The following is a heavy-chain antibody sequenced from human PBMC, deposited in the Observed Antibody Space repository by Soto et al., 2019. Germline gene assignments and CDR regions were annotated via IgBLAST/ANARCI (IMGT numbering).Heavy chain of an antibody. J-gene: IGHJ6*02. CDR3: ARLIYYDSSGYYYYYYGMDA. D-gene: IGHD3-22*01. Sequence: SVKVSCKASGGTFSSYAISWVRQAPGQGLQWMGGIIPIFGTANYAQKFQGRVTITADESTSTAYMELSSLRSEDTAVYYCARLIYYDSSGYYYYYYGMDAWGQGTTVTVSS. CDR2: IIPIFGTA. V-gene: IGHV1-69*13. CDR1: GGTFSSYA.